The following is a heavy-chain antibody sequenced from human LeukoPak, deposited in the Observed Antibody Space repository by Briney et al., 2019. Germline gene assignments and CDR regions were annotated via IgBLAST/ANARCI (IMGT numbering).Heavy chain of an antibody. CDR1: GFTVSSNY. V-gene: IGHV3-66*01. D-gene: IGHD5-24*01. J-gene: IGHJ4*02. CDR2: IYSGGST. Sequence: GGSLRLSCAASGFTVSSNYMSWVRQAPGKGLEWVSVIYSGGSTYYADSVKGRFTISRDNSKNTLYLQMNSLRAEDTAVYYCATEGVEMATAPTDYWGQGTLVTVSP. CDR3: ATEGVEMATAPTDY.